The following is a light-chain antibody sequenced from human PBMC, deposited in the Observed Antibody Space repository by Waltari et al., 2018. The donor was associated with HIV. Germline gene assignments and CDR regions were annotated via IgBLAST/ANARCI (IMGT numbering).Light chain of an antibody. CDR2: GAS. Sequence: DIQMTQSPSSLSASVGDRVFITCRSSHNINSNLNWYQQKPGKAPKLLIYGASRLQSGVPSRFSGTGSGTDLTLTISSLQAEDFATYLCQQTYSSPRYTFGQGTKLDIK. V-gene: IGKV1-39*01. J-gene: IGKJ2*01. CDR1: HNINSN. CDR3: QQTYSSPRYT.